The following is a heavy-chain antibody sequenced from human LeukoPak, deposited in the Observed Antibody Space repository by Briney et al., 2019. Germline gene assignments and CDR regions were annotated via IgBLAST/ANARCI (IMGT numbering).Heavy chain of an antibody. V-gene: IGHV3-21*01. J-gene: IGHJ6*02. CDR3: AREVEDIVVVVAAKGQRYYYYGMDV. CDR1: GFTFSSYS. Sequence: GGSLRLSCAASGFTFSSYSMNWVRQAPGKGLEWVSSISSSSSYIYYADSVKGRFTISRDNAKNSLYLQMNSLRDEDTAVYYCAREVEDIVVVVAAKGQRYYYYGMDVWGQGTTVTVSS. D-gene: IGHD2-15*01. CDR2: ISSSSSYI.